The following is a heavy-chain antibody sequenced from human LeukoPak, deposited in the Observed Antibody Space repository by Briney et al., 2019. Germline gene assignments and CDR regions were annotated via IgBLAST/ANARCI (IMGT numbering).Heavy chain of an antibody. CDR1: GGSFSGYY. CDR2: TTHSGST. V-gene: IGHV4-34*01. CDR3: ARGLVVAGTRRFDP. D-gene: IGHD1/OR15-1a*01. Sequence: SETLSLTCAVYGGSFSGYYWSWIRQPSGKGLEWIGETTHSGSTNYNPSLKSRVTMSVDTSKNLFSLNLGSVTAADAAVYYCARGLVVAGTRRFDPWGQGTLVTVSS. J-gene: IGHJ5*02.